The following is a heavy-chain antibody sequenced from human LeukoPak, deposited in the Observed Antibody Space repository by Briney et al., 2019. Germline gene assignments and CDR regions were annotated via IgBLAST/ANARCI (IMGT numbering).Heavy chain of an antibody. CDR2: ISSGGGST. J-gene: IGHJ4*02. Sequence: PGGSLRLSCAASGFTFSSDAMSWVRQAPGKGLEWVSAISSGGGSTYYAVSVKGRLPMSRDNSKNTLFLEMNRLRAEETAVYFCAKDPELLRWSFDSWGQGTLVTVSS. V-gene: IGHV3-23*01. CDR3: AKDPELLRWSFDS. D-gene: IGHD3-10*01. CDR1: GFTFSSDA.